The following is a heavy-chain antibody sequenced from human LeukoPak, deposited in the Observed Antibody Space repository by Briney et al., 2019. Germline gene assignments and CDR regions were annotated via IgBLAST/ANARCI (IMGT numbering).Heavy chain of an antibody. CDR2: IYHSGST. V-gene: IGHV4-38-2*02. Sequence: PSETLSLTCTVCGYSISSGYYWGWIRQPPGKGLEWIGSIYHSGSTYYNPSLKSRVTISVDTSKNQFSLKLSSVTAADTAVYYCARRGPYYYYYMDVWGKGTTVTVSS. CDR3: ARRGPYYYYYMDV. J-gene: IGHJ6*03. CDR1: GYSISSGYY.